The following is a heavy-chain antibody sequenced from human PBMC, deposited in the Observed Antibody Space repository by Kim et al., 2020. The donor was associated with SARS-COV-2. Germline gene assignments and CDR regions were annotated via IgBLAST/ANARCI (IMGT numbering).Heavy chain of an antibody. V-gene: IGHV3-30*02. CDR2: DGRNK. CDR3: AKTQTDY. J-gene: IGHJ4*01. Sequence: DGRNKDNAQYVKGLFTIARDNSKNTLNLQMNSLRAEDTAVYYCAKTQTDYWGHGTLVTVSS.